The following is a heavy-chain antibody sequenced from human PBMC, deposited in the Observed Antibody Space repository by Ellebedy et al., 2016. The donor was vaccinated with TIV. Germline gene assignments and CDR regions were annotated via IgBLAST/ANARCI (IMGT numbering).Heavy chain of an antibody. CDR2: ISYDGSNK. J-gene: IGHJ3*02. D-gene: IGHD2-21*02. V-gene: IGHV3-30-3*01. Sequence: PGGSLRLSCAASGFTFSSYAMHWVRQAPGKRLEWVAVISYDGSNKYYADSVKGRFTISRDNSKNTLYLQMNSLRAEDTAVYYCARDCDLGCSFAFDIWGQGTMVTVSS. CDR3: ARDCDLGCSFAFDI. CDR1: GFTFSSYA.